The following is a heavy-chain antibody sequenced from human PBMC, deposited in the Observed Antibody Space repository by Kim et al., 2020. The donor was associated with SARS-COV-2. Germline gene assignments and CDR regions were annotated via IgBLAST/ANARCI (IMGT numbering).Heavy chain of an antibody. CDR3: VRHLSDNWTFDY. CDR2: ITPSGDST. D-gene: IGHD1-20*01. CDR1: GYTFTSNH. J-gene: IGHJ4*02. V-gene: IGHV1-46*01. Sequence: ASVKVSCKASGYTFTSNHMHWVRQAPGQGLEWMGIITPSGDSTSYSQRFQGRLTMTTDTSTSTVYMELSSLRSEDTAVYFCVRHLSDNWTFDYWGQGTLVTVSS.